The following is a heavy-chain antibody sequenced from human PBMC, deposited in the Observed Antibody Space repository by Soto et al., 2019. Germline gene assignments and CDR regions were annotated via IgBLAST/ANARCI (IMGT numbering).Heavy chain of an antibody. J-gene: IGHJ4*02. CDR1: GGSISSSSYY. D-gene: IGHD3-22*01. CDR3: ARQGYDSSGYYYGY. V-gene: IGHV4-39*01. Sequence: SETLSLTCTVSGGSISSSSYYWGWIRQPPGKGLEWIGSIYYSGSTYYNPSLKSRVTISVDTSKNQFSLKLSSVTAADTAEYYCARQGYDSSGYYYGYWGQGTLVTVSS. CDR2: IYYSGST.